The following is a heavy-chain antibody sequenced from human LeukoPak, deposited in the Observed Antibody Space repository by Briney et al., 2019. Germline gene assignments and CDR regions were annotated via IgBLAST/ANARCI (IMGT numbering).Heavy chain of an antibody. Sequence: GGSLRLSCAASGFTFSSYWMSWVRQAPGKGLEWVANIKQDGSEKYYVDSVTGRFTISRDNAKNSLYLQMNSLRAEDTAVYYCARDKVGGAVAGDYWGQGTLVTVSS. D-gene: IGHD6-19*01. J-gene: IGHJ4*02. CDR1: GFTFSSYW. CDR3: ARDKVGGAVAGDY. CDR2: IKQDGSEK. V-gene: IGHV3-7*01.